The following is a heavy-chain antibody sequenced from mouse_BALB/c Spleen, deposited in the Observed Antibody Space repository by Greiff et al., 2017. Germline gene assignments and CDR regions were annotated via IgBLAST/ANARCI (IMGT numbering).Heavy chain of an antibody. CDR1: GFSLTSYG. J-gene: IGHJ4*01. CDR2: IWAGGST. CDR3: ARVGNLYAMDY. D-gene: IGHD2-1*01. Sequence: QVQLKESGPGLVAPSQSLSITCTVSGFSLTSYGVHWVRQPPGKGLEWLGVIWAGGSTNYNSALMSRLSISKDNSKSQVFLKMNGLQTDDTAMYYCARVGNLYAMDYWGQGTSVTVSS. V-gene: IGHV2-9*02.